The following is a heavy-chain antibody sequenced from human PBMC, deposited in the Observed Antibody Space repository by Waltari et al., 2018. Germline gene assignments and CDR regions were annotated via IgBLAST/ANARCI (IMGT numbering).Heavy chain of an antibody. D-gene: IGHD5-12*01. Sequence: QVQLVQSGAVVKKPWPSEKVSCQASATTFSTYASSWVRQPPGQWLEWMGGISAYNGTANYAQKFQGRVTMTTDKSTSTAYMELRSLRSEDTAVYYCAGVDRGAGELHAFAIWGQGTLVIVSS. CDR1: ATTFSTYA. CDR2: ISAYNGTA. J-gene: IGHJ3*02. V-gene: IGHV1-69*05. CDR3: AGVDRGAGELHAFAI.